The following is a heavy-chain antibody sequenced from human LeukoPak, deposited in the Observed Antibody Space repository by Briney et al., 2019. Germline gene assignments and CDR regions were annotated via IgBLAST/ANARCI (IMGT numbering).Heavy chain of an antibody. CDR2: INTDGSST. J-gene: IGHJ4*02. Sequence: PGGSLRLSCAASGFTFSSYWMHWVRQAPGKGLVWVSRINTDGSSTSYADSVKGRFTISRDNAKNTLYLQMNSLRAEDTAVYYCARGGILSIDCGGDCYSGYFDYWGQGTLVTVSS. V-gene: IGHV3-74*01. CDR3: ARGGILSIDCGGDCYSGYFDY. CDR1: GFTFSSYW. D-gene: IGHD2-21*01.